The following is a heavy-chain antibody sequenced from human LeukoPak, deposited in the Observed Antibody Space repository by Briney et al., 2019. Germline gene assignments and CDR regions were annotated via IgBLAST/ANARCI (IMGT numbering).Heavy chain of an antibody. V-gene: IGHV3-66*01. CDR1: GFTVSSNY. CDR2: IYSGGST. CDR3: AREDYGDYGLDY. Sequence: GGSLRLSCAASGFTVSSNYMSWVRQAPGKGLEWVSVIYSGGSTYYADSVKGRFTISRDNSKNTLYLQMNSLRAEDTAAYYCAREDYGDYGLDYWGQGTLVTVSS. D-gene: IGHD4-17*01. J-gene: IGHJ4*02.